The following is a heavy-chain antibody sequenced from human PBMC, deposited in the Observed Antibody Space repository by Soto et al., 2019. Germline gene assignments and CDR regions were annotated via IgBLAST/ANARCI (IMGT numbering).Heavy chain of an antibody. CDR1: GYTFTSYY. V-gene: IGHV1-46*01. CDR3: ARDGSFGELSFDP. J-gene: IGHJ5*02. CDR2: INPSGGST. D-gene: IGHD3-10*01. Sequence: QVQLVQSGAEVKKPGASVKVSCKASGYTFTSYYMHWVRQAPGQGLEWMGIINPSGGSTSYAQKFQGRVTMTMDTSTSTVYMELSSLRSEDTAVYYCARDGSFGELSFDPWGQGTLVTVSS.